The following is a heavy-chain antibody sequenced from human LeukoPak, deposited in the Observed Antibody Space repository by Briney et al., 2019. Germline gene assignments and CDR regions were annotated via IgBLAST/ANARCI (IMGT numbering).Heavy chain of an antibody. CDR3: SRGTDAYKCGNS. CDR1: GGSFSGYY. Sequence: PSETLSLTCAVYGGSFSGYYWTWIRHPPGKGLEWIGEIHYSGRINYNPSLKSRVTISADTSNNHFSLKMNSVTAADTAVYYCSRGTDAYKCGNSWGQGTLVTVSS. V-gene: IGHV4-34*01. J-gene: IGHJ4*02. D-gene: IGHD5-24*01. CDR2: IHYSGRI.